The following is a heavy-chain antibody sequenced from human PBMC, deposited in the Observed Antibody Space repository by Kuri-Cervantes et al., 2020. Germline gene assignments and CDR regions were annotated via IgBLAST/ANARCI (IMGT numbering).Heavy chain of an antibody. D-gene: IGHD3-10*01. CDR1: GDSVSSNSAA. V-gene: IGHV6-1*01. CDR3: ALNHYGSGSYYSSFDY. Sequence: LRLSCAISGDSVSSNSAAWNWIRQSPSRGLEWLGRTYYNSKWYNDYAVSVKSRITINPDTSKNQFSLQLNSVTPEDTAVYYCALNHYGSGSYYSSFDYWGQGILVTVSS. CDR2: TYYNSKWYN. J-gene: IGHJ4*02.